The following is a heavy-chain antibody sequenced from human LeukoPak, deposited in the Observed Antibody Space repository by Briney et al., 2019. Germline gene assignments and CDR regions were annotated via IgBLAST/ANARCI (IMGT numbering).Heavy chain of an antibody. CDR1: GNTLRELP. V-gene: IGHV1-24*01. CDR2: FDPENAEI. J-gene: IGHJ4*02. Sequence: ASVKVSCKLSGNTLRELPIQWVRQAGGKGLEWMAGFDPENAEIVYAQKFQGRVTMTEDTSTNTAYIELTRLTSDDTAVYYGATRGSNFWGGFDFWGQGTQVTVSS. D-gene: IGHD3-3*01. CDR3: ATRGSNFWGGFDF.